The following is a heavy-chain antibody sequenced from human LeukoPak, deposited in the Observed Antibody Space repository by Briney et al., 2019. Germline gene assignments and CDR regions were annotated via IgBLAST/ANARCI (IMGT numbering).Heavy chain of an antibody. Sequence: GGSLRLSCAASGFTFSDYYMSWIRQAPGKGLEWVSYISSSGSTIYYADSVKGRFTISRDNSKNTLYLQMNSLRAEDTAVYYCARGGRYDDFWSGFFDYWGQGTLVTVSS. J-gene: IGHJ4*02. CDR2: ISSSGSTI. V-gene: IGHV3-11*01. CDR3: ARGGRYDDFWSGFFDY. D-gene: IGHD3-3*01. CDR1: GFTFSDYY.